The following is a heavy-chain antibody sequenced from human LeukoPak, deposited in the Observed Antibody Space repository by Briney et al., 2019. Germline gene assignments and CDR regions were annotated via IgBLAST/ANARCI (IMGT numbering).Heavy chain of an antibody. Sequence: PGGSLRLSCEASGFTFSTYGMHWVRQAPGKGLEWVAFIRYDGSNKYYADSVRGRFTISRDNSKNTLYLQMNSLRAEDTAVYYCARDRSGSSCPGDYWGQGTLVTVSS. V-gene: IGHV3-30*02. J-gene: IGHJ4*02. CDR2: IRYDGSNK. CDR3: ARDRSGSSCPGDY. CDR1: GFTFSTYG. D-gene: IGHD6-13*01.